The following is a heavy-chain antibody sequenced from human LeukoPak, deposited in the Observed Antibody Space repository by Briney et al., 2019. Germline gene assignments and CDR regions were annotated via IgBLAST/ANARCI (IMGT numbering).Heavy chain of an antibody. CDR1: GGTFSSYA. V-gene: IGHV1-69*13. CDR3: ARGIEWETTHDY. D-gene: IGHD1-26*01. CDR2: IIPIFGTA. J-gene: IGHJ4*02. Sequence: ASVKVSCKASGGTFSSYAISGVRQAPGQGLEWMGGIIPIFGTANYAQKFQGRVTITADESTSTAYMELSSLRSEDTAVYYCARGIEWETTHDYWGQGTLVTVS.